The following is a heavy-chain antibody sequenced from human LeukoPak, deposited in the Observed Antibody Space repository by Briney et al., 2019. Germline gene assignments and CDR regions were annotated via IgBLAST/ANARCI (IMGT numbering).Heavy chain of an antibody. CDR3: AKDRASYSSSWYNYYCYMDV. J-gene: IGHJ6*03. V-gene: IGHV3-43D*03. CDR2: ISWDGGST. Sequence: GGSLRLSCAASGFTFDDYAMHWVRQAPGKGLEWVSLISWDGGSTYYADSVKGRFTISRDNSKNSLYLQMNSLRAEDTALYYCAKDRASYSSSWYNYYCYMDVWGKGTTVTVSS. CDR1: GFTFDDYA. D-gene: IGHD6-13*01.